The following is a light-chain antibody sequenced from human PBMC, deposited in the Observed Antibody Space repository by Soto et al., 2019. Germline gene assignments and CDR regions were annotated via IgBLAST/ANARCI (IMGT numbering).Light chain of an antibody. CDR2: EVN. J-gene: IGLJ2*01. CDR1: SSDVGGYNY. CDR3: SSYGGSNNLL. V-gene: IGLV2-8*01. Sequence: QSVLTQPPSASGSPGQSVTISCTGTSSDVGGYNYVSWYQQHPGKAPKLMIYEVNKRPSGVPDRFSGSKSGNKASLTVSGLQAEDEADYYCSSYGGSNNLLFGGGTKLTVL.